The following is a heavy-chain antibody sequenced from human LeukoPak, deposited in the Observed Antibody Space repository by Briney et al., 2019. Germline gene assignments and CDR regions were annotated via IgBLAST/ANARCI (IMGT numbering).Heavy chain of an antibody. V-gene: IGHV3-7*01. J-gene: IGHJ4*02. Sequence: TGGSLRLSCAPSGFTFTTDWMSWVRQLPGKGLECVANINQDGTEKYYVVSVKGRFTISRDNAKNSLYLQMNSLRAEDTAVYYCAKDPPSFPATIDYWGQGTLVTVSS. CDR2: INQDGTEK. CDR3: AKDPPSFPATIDY. CDR1: GFTFTTDW. D-gene: IGHD1-26*01.